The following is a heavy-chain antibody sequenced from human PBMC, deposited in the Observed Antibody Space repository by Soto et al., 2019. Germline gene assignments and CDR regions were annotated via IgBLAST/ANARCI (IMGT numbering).Heavy chain of an antibody. Sequence: GASVKVSCKASGGTFSSYAISWVRQAPGQGLEWMGGIIPIFGTANYAQKFQGRVTITADESTSTAYMELSSLRSEDTAVYYCASRWLQFSYWFDPWGQGTLVTVSS. D-gene: IGHD5-12*01. CDR1: GGTFSSYA. CDR2: IIPIFGTA. CDR3: ASRWLQFSYWFDP. V-gene: IGHV1-69*13. J-gene: IGHJ5*02.